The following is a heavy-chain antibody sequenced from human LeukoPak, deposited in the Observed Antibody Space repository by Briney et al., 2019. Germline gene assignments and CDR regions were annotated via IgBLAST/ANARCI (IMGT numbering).Heavy chain of an antibody. D-gene: IGHD3-10*01. CDR2: IYTSGST. Sequence: SETLSLTCTVSGGSISSYYWSWIRQPAAKGLEWVGRIYTSGSTNYNPSLKSRVTMSVDTSKNQFSLKLSSVTAADTAVYYCARENYYYGSGSYDAIHYFDYWGQGTLVTVSS. CDR1: GGSISSYY. J-gene: IGHJ4*02. CDR3: ARENYYYGSGSYDAIHYFDY. V-gene: IGHV4-4*07.